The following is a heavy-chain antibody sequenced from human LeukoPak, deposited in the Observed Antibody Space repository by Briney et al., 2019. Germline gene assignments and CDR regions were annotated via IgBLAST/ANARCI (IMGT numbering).Heavy chain of an antibody. Sequence: PGGSLRLSCAASEFTFSNYGMHWVRQAPGKGLEWVAFIRYDGTNKYYADSVKGRFTISRDNSKNTLYLKMNSLRGEDTAVYYCCGASFDYWGQGTLVTVSS. CDR3: CGASFDY. V-gene: IGHV3-30*02. CDR1: EFTFSNYG. J-gene: IGHJ4*02. D-gene: IGHD2-21*01. CDR2: IRYDGTNK.